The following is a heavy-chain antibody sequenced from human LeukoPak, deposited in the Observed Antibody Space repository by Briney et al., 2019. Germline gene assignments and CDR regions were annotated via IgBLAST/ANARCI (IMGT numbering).Heavy chain of an antibody. CDR1: GYTFTSHY. CDR3: ARLPPALTGIGEENFDY. Sequence: ASVKVSCKASGYTFTSHYMHWVRQAPGQGLEWMGIINPSGGSTSYAQKFQGRVTMTRDTSTSTVYMELSSLRSEDTAVYYCARLPPALTGIGEENFDYWGQGTLVTVSS. V-gene: IGHV1-46*01. D-gene: IGHD3-9*01. CDR2: INPSGGST. J-gene: IGHJ4*02.